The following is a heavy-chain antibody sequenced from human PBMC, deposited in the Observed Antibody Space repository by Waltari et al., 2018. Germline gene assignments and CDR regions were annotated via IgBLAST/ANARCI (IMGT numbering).Heavy chain of an antibody. J-gene: IGHJ3*02. Sequence: QVQLVESGGGVVQPGGSLRLSCAASGFTFSSYGMHWVRQAPGKGLEWVAFIRYDGSNKYYADSVKGRFTISRDNSKNTLYLQMNSLRAEDTAVYYCAKDPAGATTGDAFDIWGQGTMVTVSS. CDR2: IRYDGSNK. V-gene: IGHV3-30*02. CDR3: AKDPAGATTGDAFDI. D-gene: IGHD1-26*01. CDR1: GFTFSSYG.